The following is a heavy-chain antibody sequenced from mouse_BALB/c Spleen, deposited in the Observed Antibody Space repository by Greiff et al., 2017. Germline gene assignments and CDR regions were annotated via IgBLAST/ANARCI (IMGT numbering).Heavy chain of an antibody. Sequence: EVQLQQSGAELVKPGASVKLSCTASGFNIKDTYMHWVKQRPEQGLEWIGRIDPANGNTKYDPKFQGKATITADTSSNTAYLQLSSLTSEDTAVYYCAHYYGSSYEFAYWGQGTLVTVSA. CDR2: IDPANGNT. CDR3: AHYYGSSYEFAY. V-gene: IGHV14-3*02. J-gene: IGHJ3*01. CDR1: GFNIKDTY. D-gene: IGHD1-1*01.